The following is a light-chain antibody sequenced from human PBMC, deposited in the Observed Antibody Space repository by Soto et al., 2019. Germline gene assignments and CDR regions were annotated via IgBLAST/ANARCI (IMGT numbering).Light chain of an antibody. CDR1: QSIRSN. CDR2: GAS. CDR3: QQYDNWPLT. J-gene: IGKJ4*01. Sequence: EIVMTQSPGTLSVSPGERATLSCRASQSIRSNLAWYQQKPGHPPRLLIYGASTRATGIPAKFSGSGSETEFTLSISSLQSEDFAVYFCQQYDNWPLTFGGGTKVDIK. V-gene: IGKV3-15*01.